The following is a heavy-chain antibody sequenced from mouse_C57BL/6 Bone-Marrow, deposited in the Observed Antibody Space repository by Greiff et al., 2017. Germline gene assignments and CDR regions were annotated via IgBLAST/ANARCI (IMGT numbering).Heavy chain of an antibody. J-gene: IGHJ1*03. D-gene: IGHD4-1*01. CDR3: AWDWYFDV. CDR1: GYTFTSYW. CDR2: IDPSDSYT. V-gene: IGHV1-69*01. Sequence: QVQLQQPGAELVMPGASVKLSCKASGYTFTSYWMHWVKQRPGQGLEWIGEIDPSDSYTNYNQKFKGKSTLTVDKSSSTAYMQLSSLTSEDSAVYYGAWDWYFDVWGTGTTVTVSS.